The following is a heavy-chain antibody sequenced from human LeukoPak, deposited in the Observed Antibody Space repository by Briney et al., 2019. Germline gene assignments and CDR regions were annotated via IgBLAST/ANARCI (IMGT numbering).Heavy chain of an antibody. V-gene: IGHV3-73*01. Sequence: PGGSLRLSCSGSGFTFSGSAIHWVRQASGKGLEWVGRIRSKVNNYATEHAPSVRGRFTISRDDSKNTAYLQMNSLKVEDTAVYFCARPYGDLGGDFHYWGQGTLVTVSS. CDR3: ARPYGDLGGDFHY. D-gene: IGHD4-17*01. CDR1: GFTFSGSA. CDR2: IRSKVNNYAT. J-gene: IGHJ4*02.